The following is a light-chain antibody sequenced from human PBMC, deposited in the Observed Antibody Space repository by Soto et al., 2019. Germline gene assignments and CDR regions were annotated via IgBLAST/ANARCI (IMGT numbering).Light chain of an antibody. V-gene: IGKV1-5*03. Sequence: DIPITQSPSSLSASVGDRVTTTCRASQSVSFWLAWYQQKPGKAPKLLIYKASTLESGVPSRFSGGGFGTEFTLTISSLQPDDYATYYCQQYQTFWTFGQGTKVDIK. CDR2: KAS. CDR1: QSVSFW. J-gene: IGKJ1*01. CDR3: QQYQTFWT.